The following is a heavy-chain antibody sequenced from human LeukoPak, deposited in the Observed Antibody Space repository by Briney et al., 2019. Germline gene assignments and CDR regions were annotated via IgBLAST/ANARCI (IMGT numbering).Heavy chain of an antibody. CDR2: IIPIFGTA. V-gene: IGHV1-69*13. CDR1: GGTFISYA. J-gene: IGHJ6*02. D-gene: IGHD3-9*01. CDR3: ARGFLTGNYGMDV. Sequence: ASVKVSCKASGGTFISYAISWVRQAPGQGLEWMGGIIPIFGTANYAQKFQGRVTITADESTSTAYMELSSLRSEDTAVYYCARGFLTGNYGMDVWGQGTTVTVSS.